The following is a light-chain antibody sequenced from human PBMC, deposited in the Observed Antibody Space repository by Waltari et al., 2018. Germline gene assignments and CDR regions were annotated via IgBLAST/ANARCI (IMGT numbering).Light chain of an antibody. CDR3: VLYMGSGIWM. Sequence: QTVVTQEPPFSVSPGGTVTLTCGLSSGSVSTSNYPSWYQQTPGQPPRTLIYNTNTRSSGVPDRFSGSFLGNKAALTITGAQAEDESDYYCVLYMGSGIWMFGGGTKLTVL. J-gene: IGLJ3*02. V-gene: IGLV8-61*01. CDR1: SGSVSTSNY. CDR2: NTN.